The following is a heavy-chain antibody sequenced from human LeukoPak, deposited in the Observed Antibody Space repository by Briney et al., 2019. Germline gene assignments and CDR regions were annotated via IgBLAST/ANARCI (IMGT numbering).Heavy chain of an antibody. CDR2: ISGSGGST. D-gene: IGHD2-15*01. Sequence: GGSLRLSCAASGFNFSIYAMSWVRQAPGKGLEGVAAISGSGGSTYYADSVKGRFTISRDSSKNTLYLNMNSLRAEATAVYYCARCSGGSCYYYFDYWGQGTLVTVSS. V-gene: IGHV3-23*01. J-gene: IGHJ4*02. CDR1: GFNFSIYA. CDR3: ARCSGGSCYYYFDY.